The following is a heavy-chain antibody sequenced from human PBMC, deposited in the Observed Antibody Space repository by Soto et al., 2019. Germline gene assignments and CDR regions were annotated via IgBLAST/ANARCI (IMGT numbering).Heavy chain of an antibody. D-gene: IGHD6-19*01. CDR3: AREVQRWLVNYYYYYGMDV. CDR2: IIPILGIA. J-gene: IGHJ6*02. V-gene: IGHV1-69*04. CDR1: GGAFSSYT. Sequence: GASVKVSCKASGGAFSSYTISWVRQAPGQGLEWMGRIIPILGIANYAQKFQGRVTITADKSTSTAYMELSSLRSEDTAVYYCAREVQRWLVNYYYYYGMDVWGQGTTVTVSS.